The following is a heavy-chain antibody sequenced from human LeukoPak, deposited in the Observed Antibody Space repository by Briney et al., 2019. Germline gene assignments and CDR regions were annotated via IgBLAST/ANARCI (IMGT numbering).Heavy chain of an antibody. D-gene: IGHD3-22*01. Sequence: ASVKVSCKASGYTFTSYDINWVRQATGQGLEWMGWMNPNSGNTGYAQKFQGRLTMTRNTSISTAYMELSSLGSEDTAMYYCARGFRSDSSGRKFDYWGQGALVTVSS. V-gene: IGHV1-8*01. J-gene: IGHJ4*02. CDR1: GYTFTSYD. CDR2: MNPNSGNT. CDR3: ARGFRSDSSGRKFDY.